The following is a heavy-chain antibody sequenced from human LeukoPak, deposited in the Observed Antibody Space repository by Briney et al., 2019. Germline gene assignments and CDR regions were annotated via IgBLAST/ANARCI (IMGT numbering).Heavy chain of an antibody. D-gene: IGHD3-16*01. CDR2: ISGGGVTT. CDR3: ARNQQLGGHSYYYYGMDV. J-gene: IGHJ6*02. CDR1: GFIFRTYA. V-gene: IGHV3-23*01. Sequence: PGGSLRLSCVAYGFIFRTYALTWARQAPGKGLEWVSGISGGGVTTYYADSVKGRFTISRDNSKNTLYLQMNSLRADDTAIYYCARNQQLGGHSYYYYGMDVWGQGTTVTVSS.